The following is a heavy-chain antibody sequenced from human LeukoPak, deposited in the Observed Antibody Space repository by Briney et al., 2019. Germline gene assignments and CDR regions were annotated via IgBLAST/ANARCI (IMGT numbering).Heavy chain of an antibody. CDR3: APIVVVAATGGY. J-gene: IGHJ4*02. D-gene: IGHD2-15*01. Sequence: RGSLRLSCAASGFTFSSYGMHWVRQAPGKGLEWVAFIRYDGSNKYYADSVKGRFTISRDNSKNTLYLQMNSLRAEDTAVYYCAPIVVVAATGGYWGQGTLVTVSS. CDR2: IRYDGSNK. V-gene: IGHV3-30*02. CDR1: GFTFSSYG.